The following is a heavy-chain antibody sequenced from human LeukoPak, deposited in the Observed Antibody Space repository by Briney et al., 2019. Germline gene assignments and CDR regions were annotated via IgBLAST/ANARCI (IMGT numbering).Heavy chain of an antibody. CDR3: ARDRGGLDP. D-gene: IGHD4-23*01. J-gene: IGHJ5*02. CDR2: ILPIFGTA. Sequence: SVKVSCKTSGGTFGSYVISWVRQAPGQGLDWMGGILPIFGTADYAQKFQGRVTITADESTNTAYMGLKSLTSEDTAVYYCARDRGGLDPWGQGTLVTVSS. CDR1: GGTFGSYV. V-gene: IGHV1-69*13.